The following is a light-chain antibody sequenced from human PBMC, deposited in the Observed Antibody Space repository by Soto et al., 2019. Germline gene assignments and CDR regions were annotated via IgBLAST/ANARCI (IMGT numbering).Light chain of an antibody. CDR2: GAS. CDR3: KQYGSSRRT. V-gene: IGKV3-20*01. Sequence: EIVFTQSPGSLSFAPGERGTLSFRASQTFSSSNLAWYQQQPGQDPRLISYGASSRATDIPDRFSGSGSGKDFNLTISRRETEDFAVYYCKQYGSSRRTFGKGKKVDIK. CDR1: QTFSSSN. J-gene: IGKJ1*01.